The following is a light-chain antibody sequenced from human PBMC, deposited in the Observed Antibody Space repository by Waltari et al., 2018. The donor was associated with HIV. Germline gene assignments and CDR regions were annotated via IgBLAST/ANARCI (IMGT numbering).Light chain of an antibody. Sequence: SYELTQPPSVSVSPGQTANITCSGDKLGDKYACWYQQKPGQSPVLVIYQDSKRPSGIPERVSGSNSGNTATLTISGTQAMDEADYYCQAWDSSTVVFGGGTKLTVL. CDR1: KLGDKY. V-gene: IGLV3-1*01. CDR2: QDS. J-gene: IGLJ2*01. CDR3: QAWDSSTVV.